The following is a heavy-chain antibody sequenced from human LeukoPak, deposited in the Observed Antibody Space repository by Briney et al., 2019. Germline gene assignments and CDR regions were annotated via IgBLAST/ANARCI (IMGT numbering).Heavy chain of an antibody. CDR2: IYYSGST. CDR1: GGSISSYY. V-gene: IGHV4-59*01. J-gene: IGHJ4*02. Sequence: PSETLSLTCTVSGGSISSYYWSWIRQPPGKGLEWIGYIYYSGSTNYNPSLKSRVTISVDTSKNQFSLKLSSVTAADTAVYYCERFVIGAGGSYYPHFDYWGQGTLVTVSS. D-gene: IGHD1-26*01. CDR3: ERFVIGAGGSYYPHFDY.